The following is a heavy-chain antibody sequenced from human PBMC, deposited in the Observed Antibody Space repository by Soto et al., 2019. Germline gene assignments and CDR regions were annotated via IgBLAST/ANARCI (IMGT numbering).Heavy chain of an antibody. J-gene: IGHJ6*02. CDR3: ARDWGSGSYNTYYGMHV. CDR2: ISYDGINK. Sequence: QVQLVESGGGVVQPGRSLRLSCAASGFSFSSYAMHWVCLAPGKGLEWVAVISYDGINKYYADSVRGLFTISRDSSKNTLYLQMHSLRAEDTSVYYGARDWGSGSYNTYYGMHVWGPGTTGTVSS. V-gene: IGHV3-30-3*01. D-gene: IGHD3-10*01. CDR1: GFSFSSYA.